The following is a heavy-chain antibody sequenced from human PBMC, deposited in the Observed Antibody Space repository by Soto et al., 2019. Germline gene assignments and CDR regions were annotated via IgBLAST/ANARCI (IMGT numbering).Heavy chain of an antibody. V-gene: IGHV1-69*12. Sequence: QVQLVQSGAEVKKPGSSVKVSCKASGGTFSSYAISWVRQAPGQGLEWMGGIIPIFGTANYAQKFQGRVTITEDEATSSAYVELSSLRSEDTAVYYCASGLDYGDYVDIWGQGTMVTVSS. D-gene: IGHD4-17*01. CDR3: ASGLDYGDYVDI. J-gene: IGHJ3*02. CDR1: GGTFSSYA. CDR2: IIPIFGTA.